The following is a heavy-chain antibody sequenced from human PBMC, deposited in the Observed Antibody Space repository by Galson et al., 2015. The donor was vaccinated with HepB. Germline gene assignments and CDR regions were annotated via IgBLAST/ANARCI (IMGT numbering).Heavy chain of an antibody. CDR3: AKCQVAATYGIDL. V-gene: IGHV3-30*02. CDR1: GFTFSSYG. J-gene: IGHJ2*01. Sequence: SLRLSCAASGFTFSSYGMHWVRQAPGKGLEWVAFIRYDGSNKYYADSVKGRFTISRDNSKNTLYLQMNSLRAEDTAVYYCAKCQVAATYGIDLWGRGTLVTVSS. CDR2: IRYDGSNK. D-gene: IGHD6-19*01.